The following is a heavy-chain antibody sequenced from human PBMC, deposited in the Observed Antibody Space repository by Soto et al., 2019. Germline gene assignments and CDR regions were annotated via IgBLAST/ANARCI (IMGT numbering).Heavy chain of an antibody. CDR3: ARDVGSGYDPYYFDY. CDR1: GGSISSYY. CDR2: IYYSGST. V-gene: IGHV4-59*01. J-gene: IGHJ4*02. Sequence: SETLSLTCTVSGGSISSYYWSWIRQPPGKGLEWIGYIYYSGSTNYNPSLKSRVTISVDTSKNQFSLKLSSVTAADTAVYYCARDVGSGYDPYYFDYWGQGTLVTVSS. D-gene: IGHD5-12*01.